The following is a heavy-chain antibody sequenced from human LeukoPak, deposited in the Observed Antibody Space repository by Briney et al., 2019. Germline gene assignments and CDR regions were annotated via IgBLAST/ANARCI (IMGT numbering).Heavy chain of an antibody. CDR3: ARDLNYGRGYSYGFGY. CDR1: GFTFSTYA. V-gene: IGHV3-21*01. CDR2: ISSSSTYI. D-gene: IGHD5-18*01. J-gene: IGHJ4*02. Sequence: GGSLRLSCAASGFTFSTYAMSWVRQAPGKGLEWVSSISSSSTYIDYADSVKGRFTISRDNAKDSLYLQMNSLRAEDTAVYYCARDLNYGRGYSYGFGYWGQGTLVTVSS.